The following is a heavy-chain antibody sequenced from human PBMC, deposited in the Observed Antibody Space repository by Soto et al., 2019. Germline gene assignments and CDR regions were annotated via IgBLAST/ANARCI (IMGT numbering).Heavy chain of an antibody. CDR2: MNPNTGDT. Sequence: QVQLVQSGAEVKKPGASVKVSCKASGYTFTSYEINWVRQATGQGLEWMGWMNPNTGDTGYAQKFQGRVTMTRNTSISTAYMELSSLRSEDTAVYYCARGELLWFGELLRWGQGTLVTVSS. V-gene: IGHV1-8*01. J-gene: IGHJ4*02. CDR1: GYTFTSYE. D-gene: IGHD3-10*01. CDR3: ARGELLWFGELLR.